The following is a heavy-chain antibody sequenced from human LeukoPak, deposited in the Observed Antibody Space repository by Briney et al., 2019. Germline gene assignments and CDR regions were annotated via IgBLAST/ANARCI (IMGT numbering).Heavy chain of an antibody. CDR1: GDSISSSNCY. CDR3: ARLSSSGRPNKNWFDP. J-gene: IGHJ5*02. V-gene: IGHV4-39*07. D-gene: IGHD6-19*01. CDR2: IYFSGGT. Sequence: SETLSLTCTVSGDSISSSNCYWGWIRQPPGKGLEWIGSIYFSGGTYYNASLKSRVTISVDTSKNQFSLKLSSVTAADTAVYYCARLSSSGRPNKNWFDPWGQGTLVTVSS.